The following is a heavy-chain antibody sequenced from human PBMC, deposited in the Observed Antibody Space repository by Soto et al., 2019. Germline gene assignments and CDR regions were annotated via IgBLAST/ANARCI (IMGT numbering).Heavy chain of an antibody. J-gene: IGHJ5*02. V-gene: IGHV3-30-3*01. D-gene: IGHD1-20*01. CDR3: ARDNRITGIVAEMDR. Sequence: GGSLRPSCGASGFSFSDHAMHWVRRAPGKGLEWVALVAHDGTSKYYAGSVKGRFTISSDKSSNTLFLQMDSLDTEDTAVYYCARDNRITGIVAEMDRWRRGTLVTVSS. CDR2: VAHDGTSK. CDR1: GFSFSDHA.